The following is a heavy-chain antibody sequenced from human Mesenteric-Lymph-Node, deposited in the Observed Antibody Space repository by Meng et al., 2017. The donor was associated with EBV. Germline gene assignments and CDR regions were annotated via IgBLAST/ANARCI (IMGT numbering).Heavy chain of an antibody. CDR3: ARVGAYCGGDCYHPR. V-gene: IGHV4-4*02. Sequence: QVQSPGSGPGLGKPLGTLSLTWAFSGGSLSRWNLVSWVRQPPGKGLEWIGEIYHSGSTNYNPSLKSRVTISVDESKNQFSLRLSSVTAADTAVYYCARVGAYCGGDCYHPRWGQGTLVTVSS. D-gene: IGHD2-21*02. CDR2: IYHSGST. J-gene: IGHJ4*02. CDR1: GGSLSRWNL.